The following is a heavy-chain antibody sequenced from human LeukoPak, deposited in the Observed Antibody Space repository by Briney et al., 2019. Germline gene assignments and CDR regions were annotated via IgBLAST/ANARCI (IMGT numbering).Heavy chain of an antibody. D-gene: IGHD3-3*01. Sequence: SETLSLTCTVSGGSLSSYYWSWIRQPPGKGLEWIGYIYYSGSTNYNPSLKSRVTISVDTSKNQFSLKLSSVTAADTAVYYCARQGDQRITIFGVAPPGGMDVWGQGTTVTVSS. CDR1: GGSLSSYY. CDR2: IYYSGST. V-gene: IGHV4-59*01. J-gene: IGHJ6*02. CDR3: ARQGDQRITIFGVAPPGGMDV.